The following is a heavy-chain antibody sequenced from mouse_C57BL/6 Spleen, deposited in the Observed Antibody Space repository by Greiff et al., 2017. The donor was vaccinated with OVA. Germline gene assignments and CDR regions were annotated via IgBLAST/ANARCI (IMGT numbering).Heavy chain of an antibody. CDR2: IYPGNSDT. CDR1: GYTFTSYW. CDR3: TRYYYGSSYNWYFDV. J-gene: IGHJ1*03. V-gene: IGHV1-5*01. D-gene: IGHD1-1*01. Sequence: DVQLQESGTVLARPGASVKMSCKTSGYTFTSYWMHWVKQRPGQGLAWIGAIYPGNSDTSYNQKFKGKAKLTAVTSASTAYIELSSLTNEDSAVYDWTRYYYGSSYNWYFDVWGTGTTVTVSS.